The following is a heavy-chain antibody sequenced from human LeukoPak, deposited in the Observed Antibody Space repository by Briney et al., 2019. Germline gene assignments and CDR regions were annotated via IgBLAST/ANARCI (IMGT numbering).Heavy chain of an antibody. J-gene: IGHJ4*02. D-gene: IGHD3-10*01. CDR2: IYYSGST. V-gene: IGHV4-30-4*01. CDR3: ARDRGTMVRGVTEFDY. CDR1: GGSISSGDYY. Sequence: SETLSLTCTVSGGSISSGDYYWSWIRQPPGKGLEWIGYIYYSGSTYYNPSLKSRVTISVDTSKNQFSLKLSSVTAADTAVYYCARDRGTMVRGVTEFDYWGQGTLVTVSS.